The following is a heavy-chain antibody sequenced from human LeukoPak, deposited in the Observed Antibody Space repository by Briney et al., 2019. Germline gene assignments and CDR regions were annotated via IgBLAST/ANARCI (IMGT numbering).Heavy chain of an antibody. CDR2: ISPNSGGT. CDR1: GYTFTGYH. Sequence: ASVKVSCKASGYTFTGYHMHWVRQAPGQGLEWMGWISPNSGGTNYAQKFQGRVTMTRDTSIGTAYMELSRLRSDDTAVYYCASLSIAVRHYFDYWGQGTLVTVSS. D-gene: IGHD6-19*01. J-gene: IGHJ4*02. CDR3: ASLSIAVRHYFDY. V-gene: IGHV1-2*02.